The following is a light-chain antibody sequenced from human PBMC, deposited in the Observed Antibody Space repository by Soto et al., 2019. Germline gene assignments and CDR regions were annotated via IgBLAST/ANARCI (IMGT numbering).Light chain of an antibody. J-gene: IGKJ2*01. CDR1: WNVGSS. CDR2: DAS. V-gene: IGKV3-11*01. CDR3: QNGRT. Sequence: FVLTQSPATLSLSPGERATLSCRASWNVGSSLAWHQQKPGQAPRLLMYDASKRPTGIPARFSGSGSGTDFTLTISSLEAEDFAVSYCQNGRTFGQGTRLEIK.